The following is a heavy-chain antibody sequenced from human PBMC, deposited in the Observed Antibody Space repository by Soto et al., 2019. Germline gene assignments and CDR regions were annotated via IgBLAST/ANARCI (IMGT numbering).Heavy chain of an antibody. Sequence: EVQLLESGGGWLQPGGSLRLSCAASGFTFSSYTIHWVRQAPGKGLEWVSAITGSGRSTYYADSVRGRSIISRDNVKNILYLQMNSLSADDTAVYYCAKLLSGYDFKDFWGQGTLVTVSA. CDR1: GFTFSSYT. V-gene: IGHV3-23*01. CDR3: AKLLSGYDFKDF. D-gene: IGHD5-12*01. J-gene: IGHJ4*02. CDR2: ITGSGRST.